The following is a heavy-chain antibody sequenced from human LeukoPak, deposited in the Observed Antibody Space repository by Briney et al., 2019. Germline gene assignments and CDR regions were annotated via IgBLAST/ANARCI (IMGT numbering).Heavy chain of an antibody. J-gene: IGHJ4*02. Sequence: GGSPRLSCAASGFSFTAYSMNWVRQAPGRGLEWISYIGPGGDIYYADSVTGRFTVSRDTAKNSLYLQMNGLRVEDTAVYYCARRFDSWGQGTLVTVSS. CDR1: GFSFTAYS. CDR3: ARRFDS. V-gene: IGHV3-48*01. CDR2: IGPGGDI.